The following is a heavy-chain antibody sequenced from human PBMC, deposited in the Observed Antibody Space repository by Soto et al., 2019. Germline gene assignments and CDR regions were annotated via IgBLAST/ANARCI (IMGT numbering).Heavy chain of an antibody. V-gene: IGHV3-23*01. Sequence: PGGSLRLSCAASGFTFSSYAMSWVRQAPGKGLEWVSAISGSGGSTYYADSVKGRFTISRDNSKNTLYLQMNSLRAEDTAVYYCAKDRHHGYCSSTSCPNYYYGMDVWGQGTTVTVSS. J-gene: IGHJ6*02. CDR2: ISGSGGST. CDR3: AKDRHHGYCSSTSCPNYYYGMDV. CDR1: GFTFSSYA. D-gene: IGHD2-2*01.